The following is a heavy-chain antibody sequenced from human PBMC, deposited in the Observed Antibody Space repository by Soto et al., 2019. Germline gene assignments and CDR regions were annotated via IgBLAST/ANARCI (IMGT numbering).Heavy chain of an antibody. V-gene: IGHV3-30*03. CDR1: GFSFSYYG. J-gene: IGHJ6*02. CDR2: ISFDGSQE. CDR3: ARDQDYGDVGGMDV. D-gene: IGHD4-17*01. Sequence: QVRLVESGGGVVQPGRSLRVSCAASGFSFSYYGMHWVRQAPGQGLEWVAVISFDGSQEYYGDSVKGRFTIYRENSRTTLYLQMNNLRPEDTAIYYCARDQDYGDVGGMDVWGQGTTVTVSS.